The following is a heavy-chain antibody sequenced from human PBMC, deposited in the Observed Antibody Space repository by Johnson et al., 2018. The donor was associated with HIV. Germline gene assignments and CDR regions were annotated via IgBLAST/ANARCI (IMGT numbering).Heavy chain of an antibody. J-gene: IGHJ3*02. Sequence: QVQLMESGGGLVQPGGSLRLSCAASGFTFSDYYMSCIRQAPGKGLEWVSYISSSGSTIYYAESVKGRFTISRDNAKNSLYLQMNNLRAEETAVYYCAKDPFPFIVVVKGAFDIWGQGTMVTVSS. D-gene: IGHD3-22*01. CDR3: AKDPFPFIVVVKGAFDI. CDR1: GFTFSDYY. V-gene: IGHV3-11*01. CDR2: ISSSGSTI.